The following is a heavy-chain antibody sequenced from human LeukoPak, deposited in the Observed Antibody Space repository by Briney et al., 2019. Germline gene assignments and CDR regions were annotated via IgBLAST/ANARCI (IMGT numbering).Heavy chain of an antibody. J-gene: IGHJ4*01. D-gene: IGHD6-19*01. CDR3: AGRGLTTGWTFDY. CDR1: GGSISTYY. Sequence: PSETLSLTCSASGGSISTYYWSWIRQPAGKGLEWIAQIHTSGRTDFNPSLKSRVSISMDTPNNQFSLMINSVTAADTAIYYCAGRGLTTGWTFDYWGHGTQVTVSS. V-gene: IGHV4-4*07. CDR2: IHTSGRT.